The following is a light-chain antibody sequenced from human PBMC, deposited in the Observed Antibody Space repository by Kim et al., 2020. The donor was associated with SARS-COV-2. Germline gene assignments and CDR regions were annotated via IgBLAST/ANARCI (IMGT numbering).Light chain of an antibody. CDR3: NSYTTTSAWV. J-gene: IGLJ3*02. Sequence: QYALTQPASVSGSPGQSITIPCTGTNSDIGVYNFVSWYQQHPGKAPKLIIYDVTKRPSEISDRFSGSKSGNTASLTISGLQADDEADYYCNSYTTTSAWVFGGGTRLTVL. CDR1: NSDIGVYNF. CDR2: DVT. V-gene: IGLV2-14*03.